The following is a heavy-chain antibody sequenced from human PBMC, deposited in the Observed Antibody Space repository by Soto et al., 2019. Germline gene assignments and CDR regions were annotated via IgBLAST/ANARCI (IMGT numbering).Heavy chain of an antibody. CDR2: IYSGGST. Sequence: EVQLVESGGGLIQPGGSLRLSCAASGFTVSSNYMSWVRQAPGKGLEWVSVIYSGGSTYYADSVKGRFTISRDNSKDTLYRQMNSRGAEDTAVYYCARAASVWGSYRLHWGQGTLVTVSS. V-gene: IGHV3-53*01. J-gene: IGHJ4*02. CDR1: GFTVSSNY. D-gene: IGHD3-16*02. CDR3: ARAASVWGSYRLH.